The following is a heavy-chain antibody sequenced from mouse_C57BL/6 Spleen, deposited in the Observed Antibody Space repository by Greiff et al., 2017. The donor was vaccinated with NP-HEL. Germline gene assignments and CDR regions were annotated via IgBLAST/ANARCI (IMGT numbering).Heavy chain of an antibody. J-gene: IGHJ1*03. Sequence: QVQLQQSGAELVKPGASVKISCKASGYAFSSYWMNWVKQRPGKGLEWIGQIYPGDGDTNYNGKFKGKATLTADKSSSTAYMQLSSLTSEDSAVYFCAREGIYYGYDGYFDVWGTGTTVTVSS. CDR1: GYAFSSYW. D-gene: IGHD2-2*01. CDR2: IYPGDGDT. V-gene: IGHV1-80*01. CDR3: AREGIYYGYDGYFDV.